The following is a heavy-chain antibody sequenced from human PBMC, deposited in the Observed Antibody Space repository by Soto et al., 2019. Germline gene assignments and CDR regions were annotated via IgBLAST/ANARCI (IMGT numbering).Heavy chain of an antibody. CDR1: GGSVTSDEDY. V-gene: IGHV4-30-4*01. J-gene: IGHJ4*02. CDR2: ISNSGST. Sequence: QMHLQESGPGLVKPSETLSLTCTVSGGSVTSDEDYWTWIRQSPGQGLEWIGYISNSGSTGYNPSLKTRLSMSVDRAKNQFTLRLTSVTAADTAVYFFTTESGSTYGYFDHWGQGTQVTVSS. D-gene: IGHD5-18*01. CDR3: TTESGSTYGYFDH.